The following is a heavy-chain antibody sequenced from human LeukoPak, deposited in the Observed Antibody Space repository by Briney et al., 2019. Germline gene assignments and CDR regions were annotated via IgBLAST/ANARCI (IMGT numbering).Heavy chain of an antibody. V-gene: IGHV1-24*01. CDR2: FDPEDGET. D-gene: IGHD3-10*02. CDR1: GYTLTELS. J-gene: IGHJ3*02. Sequence: ASVKVSCKVSGYTLTELSMHWVRQAPGKGLEWMGGFDPEDGETVYAQKFQGRVTMTEDTSTDTAYMELSSLRSEDTAVYYCATRAGGVRGAPWMAFDIWGQGTMVTVSS. CDR3: ATRAGGVRGAPWMAFDI.